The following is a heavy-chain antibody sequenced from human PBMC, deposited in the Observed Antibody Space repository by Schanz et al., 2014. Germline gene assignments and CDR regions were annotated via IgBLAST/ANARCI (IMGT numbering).Heavy chain of an antibody. Sequence: QVQLVQSGAEMKKPGASVKVSCKASGYTFTGYDFNWVRQAPGQGLEWMGIINLSGGSTNNAQKFQGRLTMTRDASTSTVYMELSSLRSEDTAVYYCARGGYSSGWYDRDIAHFDYWGQGTLVTVSS. J-gene: IGHJ4*02. V-gene: IGHV1-46*01. CDR3: ARGGYSSGWYDRDIAHFDY. CDR2: INLSGGST. CDR1: GYTFTGYD. D-gene: IGHD6-19*01.